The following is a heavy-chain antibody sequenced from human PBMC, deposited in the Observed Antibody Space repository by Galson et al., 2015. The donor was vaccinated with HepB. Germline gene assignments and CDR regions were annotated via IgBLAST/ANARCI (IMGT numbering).Heavy chain of an antibody. CDR3: ARAKCDVWTYTPLVDAFDI. CDR2: IKQDGSEK. V-gene: IGHV3-7*03. D-gene: IGHD3-3*01. CDR1: GFTFSSYW. Sequence: SLRLSCAASGFTFSSYWMSWVRQAPGKGLEWVANIKQDGSEKYYVDSVKGRFTISRDNAKNSLYLQMNSLRAEDTAVYYCARAKCDVWTYTPLVDAFDIWGQGTMVTVSS. J-gene: IGHJ3*02.